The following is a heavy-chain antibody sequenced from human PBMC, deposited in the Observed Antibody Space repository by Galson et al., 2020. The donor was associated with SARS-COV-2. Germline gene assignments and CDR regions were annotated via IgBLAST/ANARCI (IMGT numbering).Heavy chain of an antibody. J-gene: IGHJ6*02. V-gene: IGHV3-21*01. CDR2: ISIGTTY. CDR3: ARDTAPGDGDYYYGMDV. Sequence: SCAASGFAFSMYNINWVRQAPGKGLEWVSSISIGTTYYADSVKGRFTISRDNAKNSLYLQMNSLRAEDTAVYYCARDTAPGDGDYYYGMDVWGQGTTVTVSS. D-gene: IGHD4-17*01. CDR1: GFAFSMYN.